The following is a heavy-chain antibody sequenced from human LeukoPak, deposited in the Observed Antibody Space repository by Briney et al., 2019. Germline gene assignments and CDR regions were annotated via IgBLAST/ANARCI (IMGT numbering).Heavy chain of an antibody. J-gene: IGHJ4*02. V-gene: IGHV1-2*02. D-gene: IGHD3-22*01. Sequence: GASVKVSCKASGYTFTGYYMHWVRQAPGQGLEWMGWINPNSGGTNYAQKFQGRVTMTRDTSISTAYMELSRLRSDDTAVYYCARELPDSSGSLYDYWGQGTLVTVSS. CDR2: INPNSGGT. CDR1: GYTFTGYY. CDR3: ARELPDSSGSLYDY.